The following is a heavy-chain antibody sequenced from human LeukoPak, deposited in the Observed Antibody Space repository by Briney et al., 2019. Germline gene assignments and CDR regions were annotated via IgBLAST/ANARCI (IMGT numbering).Heavy chain of an antibody. CDR2: IIPIFGTA. J-gene: IGHJ3*02. V-gene: IGHV1-69*06. D-gene: IGHD5-18*01. Sequence: SVKVSCKASGGTFSSYAISWVRQAPGQGLEWMGGIIPIFGTANYAQKFQGRVTITADKSTSTAYMKLSSLRSEDTAVYYCARDDTAMDAFDIWGQGTMVTVSS. CDR3: ARDDTAMDAFDI. CDR1: GGTFSSYA.